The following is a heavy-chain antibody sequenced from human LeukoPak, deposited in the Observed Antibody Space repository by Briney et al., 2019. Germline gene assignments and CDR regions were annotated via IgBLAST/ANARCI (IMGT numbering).Heavy chain of an antibody. D-gene: IGHD6-25*01. CDR3: ARDPNSGYHDY. CDR2: INAANGNT. V-gene: IGHV1-3*01. CDR1: GYTFTNYA. Sequence: ASVKVSCKASGYTFTNYAIQWVRRAPGQRLGWRGWINAANGNTKYLEKFQGRVTITRDTSASTAYMELSSLRSDDTAVYYCARDPNSGYHDYWGQGTLVTVSS. J-gene: IGHJ4*02.